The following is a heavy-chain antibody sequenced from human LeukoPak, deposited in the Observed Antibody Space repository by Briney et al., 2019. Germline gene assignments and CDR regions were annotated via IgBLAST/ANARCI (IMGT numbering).Heavy chain of an antibody. CDR2: ISRSSTTI. D-gene: IGHD2-15*01. CDR3: AKARGEQNGGSNY. V-gene: IGHV3-48*01. J-gene: IGHJ4*02. CDR1: GFTFSTYH. Sequence: GGSLRLSCAAASGFTFSTYHINWVRQAPGKGLEWVSYISRSSTTIYYADSVKGRFTISRDNAKNSLYLQMNSLRAEDTAVYYCAKARGEQNGGSNYWGQGTQVIVSS.